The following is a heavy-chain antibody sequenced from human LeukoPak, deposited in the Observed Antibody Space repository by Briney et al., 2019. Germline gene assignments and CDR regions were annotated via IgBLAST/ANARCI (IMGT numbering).Heavy chain of an antibody. V-gene: IGHV3-7*01. Sequence: GGSLRLSCAASGFTFSSYAMSWVRQAPGKGLEWVANIQQDGSEKYYVDSVKGRFTISRDNAKNSLYLQMNSLRAEDTAVYYCARDVIYGGYDSSVGFDYWGQGTLVTVSS. CDR3: ARDVIYGGYDSSVGFDY. D-gene: IGHD3-22*01. CDR1: GFTFSSYA. CDR2: IQQDGSEK. J-gene: IGHJ4*02.